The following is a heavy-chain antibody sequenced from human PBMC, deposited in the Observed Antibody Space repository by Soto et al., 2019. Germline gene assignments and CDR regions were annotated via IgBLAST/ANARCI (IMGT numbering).Heavy chain of an antibody. CDR2: IYPGDSDT. J-gene: IGHJ6*02. CDR1: GYSFTVYW. D-gene: IGHD3-3*01. CDR3: ARCPYYDXWSGYSHPNYYYYGMDV. V-gene: IGHV5-51*01. Sequence: PGESLKISCKGSGYSFTVYWIGWVRQMPGKGLEWMGIIYPGDSDTRYSPSFQGQVTISADKSISTAYLQWSSLKASDTAMYYCARCPYYDXWSGYSHPNYYYYGMDVWGQGTTVTVSS.